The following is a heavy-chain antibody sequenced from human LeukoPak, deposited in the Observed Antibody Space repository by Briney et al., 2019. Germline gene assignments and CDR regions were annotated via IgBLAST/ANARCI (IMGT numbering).Heavy chain of an antibody. CDR3: ARDNYYGSGSYSSDGGRFDY. CDR1: GFTFESYT. J-gene: IGHJ4*02. Sequence: GGSLRLSCAASGFTFESYTIHWVRQAPGKGLEWVSYISGTGYTMYYADSVKGRFTISRDTAKNSLYLQMNSLRDEDTAVYYCARDNYYGSGSYSSDGGRFDYWGQGALVTVSS. CDR2: ISGTGYTM. D-gene: IGHD3-10*01. V-gene: IGHV3-48*02.